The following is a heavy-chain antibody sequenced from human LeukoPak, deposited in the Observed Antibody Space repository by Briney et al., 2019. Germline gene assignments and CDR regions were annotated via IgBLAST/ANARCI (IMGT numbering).Heavy chain of an antibody. CDR3: AKAKSGWYTEYYFDY. CDR1: GFTFDDYA. CDR2: ISWNSGSI. J-gene: IGHJ4*02. Sequence: PGGSLRLSCAASGFTFDDYAMHWVRQAPGKGLEWVSGISWNSGSIGYADSVKGRFTISRDNAKNSLYLQMNSLRAEDMALYYCAKAKSGWYTEYYFDYWGQGTLVTVSS. D-gene: IGHD6-19*01. V-gene: IGHV3-9*03.